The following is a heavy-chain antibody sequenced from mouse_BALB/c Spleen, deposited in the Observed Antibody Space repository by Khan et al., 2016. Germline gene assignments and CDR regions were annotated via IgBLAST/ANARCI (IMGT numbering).Heavy chain of an antibody. V-gene: IGHV1-7*01. CDR2: INPSTGYT. Sequence: QVQLQQSGAELAKPGASVKMSCKASGYTFTSYWMHWVKQRPGQGLEWIGYINPSTGYTEYNQKFKDKATLTADQSSSTAYMQLSSLTSEDSAVYYCAYYYGSSYYWGQGTTLTGSS. D-gene: IGHD1-1*01. J-gene: IGHJ2*01. CDR3: AYYYGSSYY. CDR1: GYTFTSYW.